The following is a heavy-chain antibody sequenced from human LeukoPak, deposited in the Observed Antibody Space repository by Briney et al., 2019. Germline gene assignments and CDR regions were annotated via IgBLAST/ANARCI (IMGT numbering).Heavy chain of an antibody. J-gene: IGHJ4*02. D-gene: IGHD6-13*01. CDR1: GYTFTSHY. Sequence: ASVKVSCKASGYTFTSHYMHWVRQAPARGLEWMGIVDLSGGSTSRAQKFQGRVTITRDTSTSTVYMELSSLRSEDTAVYYCARDNTAAGPFDYWGQGTLVTVSS. CDR3: ARDNTAAGPFDY. V-gene: IGHV1-46*01. CDR2: VDLSGGST.